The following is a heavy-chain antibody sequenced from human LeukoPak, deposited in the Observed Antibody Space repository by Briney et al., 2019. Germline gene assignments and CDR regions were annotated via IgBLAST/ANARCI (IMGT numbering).Heavy chain of an antibody. D-gene: IGHD3-9*01. V-gene: IGHV4-4*07. J-gene: IGHJ3*02. Sequence: PSETLSLTCTVSGGSISSYYWSWIRQPAGKGLEWIGRIYTSGSTNYNPSLKSRVTMSVDTSKNQFSLKLSSVTAADTAVYYCERDGDYDILTGYLHAFDIWGQGTMVTVSS. CDR2: IYTSGST. CDR1: GGSISSYY. CDR3: ERDGDYDILTGYLHAFDI.